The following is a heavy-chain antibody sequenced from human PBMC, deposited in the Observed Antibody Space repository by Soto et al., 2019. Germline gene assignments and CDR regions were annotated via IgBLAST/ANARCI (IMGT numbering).Heavy chain of an antibody. CDR3: TVDESGTGDD. CDR2: ISGYNGNT. CDR1: GYTFTSYG. D-gene: IGHD1-1*01. V-gene: IGHV1-18*01. Sequence: QVELVPSGAEVKKPGASVNVSCKSSGYTFTSYGISWVRQAPGKGLEWMGWISGYNGNTNYEQNLQGRVTMTTDKSTSTGDMEMRSLRSDDTGVYYCTVDESGTGDDWGQGTLVTVSS. J-gene: IGHJ4*02.